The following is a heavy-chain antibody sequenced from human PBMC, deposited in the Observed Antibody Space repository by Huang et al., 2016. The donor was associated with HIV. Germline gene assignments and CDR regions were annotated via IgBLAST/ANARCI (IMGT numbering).Heavy chain of an antibody. V-gene: IGHV1-8*03. J-gene: IGHJ5*02. CDR2: MNPKSGNT. CDR1: GYSFTTYD. Sequence: QVQLVQSGPEVKKPGASVKVSCRASGYSFTTYDINWVRQAPGQGLEWMGWMNPKSGNTNYAQKFQGRITVTRDTSTSTAYMELSSLRSDDAAFYYCARGPRYNWLDPWGQGTLVTVSS. CDR3: ARGPRYNWLDP.